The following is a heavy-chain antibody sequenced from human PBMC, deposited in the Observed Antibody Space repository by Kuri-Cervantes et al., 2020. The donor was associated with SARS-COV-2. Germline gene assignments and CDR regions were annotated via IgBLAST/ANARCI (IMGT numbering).Heavy chain of an antibody. Sequence: SETLSLTCPVPGGSISSSSYYWGWIRQPPGKGLEWIGSIYYSGSTYYNPSLKSRVTISVDTSKNQFSLKLSSVTAADTAVYYCARGIAVAGYYYGMDVWGQGTTVTVSS. V-gene: IGHV4-39*01. J-gene: IGHJ6*02. CDR2: IYYSGST. CDR3: ARGIAVAGYYYGMDV. CDR1: GGSISSSSYY. D-gene: IGHD6-19*01.